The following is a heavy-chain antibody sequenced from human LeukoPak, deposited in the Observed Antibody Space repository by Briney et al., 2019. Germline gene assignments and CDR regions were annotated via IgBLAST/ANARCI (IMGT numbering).Heavy chain of an antibody. Sequence: GGSLRLSCAASGFTFSSYSMNWVRQAPGKGLEWVSSISSSSSYIYYADSVKGRFTISRDNAKNSLYLQMNSLRAEDTAVYYCARDIVATIGPTEQIKFDYWGQGTLVTVSS. CDR2: ISSSSSYI. CDR1: GFTFSSYS. CDR3: ARDIVATIGPTEQIKFDY. D-gene: IGHD5-12*01. V-gene: IGHV3-21*01. J-gene: IGHJ4*02.